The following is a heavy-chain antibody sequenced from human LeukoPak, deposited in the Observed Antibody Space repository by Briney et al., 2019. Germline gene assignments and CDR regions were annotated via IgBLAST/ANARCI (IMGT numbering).Heavy chain of an antibody. CDR2: IPYDGSNK. V-gene: IGHV3-30-3*01. D-gene: IGHD6-13*01. J-gene: IGHJ4*02. Sequence: GGSLRLSCAASGFTFSDCAMHWVRQAPGKGLEWVAVIPYDGSNKYYADSVKGRFTISRDNSENTLYLQMSSLRAEDTAAYFCTNVAAAGTYFDSWGQGTLVTVSS. CDR1: GFTFSDCA. CDR3: TNVAAAGTYFDS.